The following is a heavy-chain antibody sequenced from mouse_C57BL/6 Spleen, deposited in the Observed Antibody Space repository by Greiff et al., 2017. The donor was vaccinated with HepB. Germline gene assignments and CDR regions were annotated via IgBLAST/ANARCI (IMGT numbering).Heavy chain of an antibody. CDR2: ISSGGSYT. D-gene: IGHD1-1*01. J-gene: IGHJ2*01. Sequence: DVMLVESGGDLVKPGGSLKLSCAASGFTFSSYGMSWVRQTPDKRLEWVATISSGGSYTYYPDSLKGRFTISRDNAKNTLYLQMSSLKSEDTAMYYCARHYAVLRRGDFDYWGQGTTLTVSS. CDR1: GFTFSSYG. V-gene: IGHV5-6*02. CDR3: ARHYAVLRRGDFDY.